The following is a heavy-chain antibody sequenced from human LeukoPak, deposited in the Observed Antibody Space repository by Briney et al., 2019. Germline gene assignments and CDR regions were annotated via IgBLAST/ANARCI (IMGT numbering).Heavy chain of an antibody. Sequence: PGGSLRLSCAASGFTVSSNYMSWVRQAPGKGLEWVSVIYSGGSTYYADSVKGRFTISRDNSKNTLYLQMNSLRAEDTAVYYCARGSEYSSSSFDYWGQGTLVTVSS. CDR1: GFTVSSNY. CDR2: IYSGGST. CDR3: ARGSEYSSSSFDY. J-gene: IGHJ4*02. D-gene: IGHD6-6*01. V-gene: IGHV3-53*05.